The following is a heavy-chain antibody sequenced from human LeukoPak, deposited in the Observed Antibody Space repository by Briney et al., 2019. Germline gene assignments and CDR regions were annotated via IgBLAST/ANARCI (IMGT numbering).Heavy chain of an antibody. D-gene: IGHD3-22*01. CDR2: ISPSSSAI. CDR1: GFTFGSYS. CDR3: APTRVVVPI. V-gene: IGHV3-48*02. Sequence: GGSLRLSCAASGFTFGSYSMNWVRQAPGEGLEWVSCISPSSSAIYYADSVKGRFTISRDNAKNSLYLQMNSLRDEDTAVYYCAPTRVVVPIWGQGTLVTVSS. J-gene: IGHJ4*02.